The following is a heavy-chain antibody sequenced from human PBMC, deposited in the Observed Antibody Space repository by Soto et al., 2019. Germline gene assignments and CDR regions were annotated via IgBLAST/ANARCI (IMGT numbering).Heavy chain of an antibody. CDR1: GFTFSSYS. V-gene: IGHV3-21*01. J-gene: IGHJ4*02. CDR3: AREDIVVVPAARDSYGPFDY. Sequence: GGSLRLSCAASGFTFSSYSMNWVRQAPGKGLEWISSISSSSSYLYYADSVKGRFTTSRDNAKNSRYLQMNSLRAEDTAVYYCAREDIVVVPAARDSYGPFDYWGQGTLVTVSS. D-gene: IGHD2-2*01. CDR2: ISSSSSYL.